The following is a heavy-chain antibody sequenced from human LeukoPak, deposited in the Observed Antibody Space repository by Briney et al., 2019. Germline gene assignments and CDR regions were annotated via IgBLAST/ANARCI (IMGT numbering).Heavy chain of an antibody. Sequence: PGGSLRLSCAASGFTFDDYGMSWVRQAPGKGLEWVSGIKWNGGSTGYGDSVKGRFTISRDNAKNSLYLQMNSLRVEDTALYYCARNGYSYGYDAPFDSWGQGTLVTVSS. V-gene: IGHV3-20*04. J-gene: IGHJ4*02. CDR2: IKWNGGST. D-gene: IGHD5-18*01. CDR3: ARNGYSYGYDAPFDS. CDR1: GFTFDDYG.